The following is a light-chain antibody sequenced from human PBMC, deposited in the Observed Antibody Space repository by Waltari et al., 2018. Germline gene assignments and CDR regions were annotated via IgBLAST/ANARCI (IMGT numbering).Light chain of an antibody. CDR3: QHYGGSTWT. CDR1: QSVGSSF. Sequence: DIVLTQSPGTLSLSPGESATLSCRASQSVGSSFLAWYQQKPGQAPRLLIYGASSRASGIPDRFSGSGSGTDFALTITRLEPTDSAVYYCQHYGGSTWTFGQGTKVEIK. V-gene: IGKV3-20*01. CDR2: GAS. J-gene: IGKJ1*01.